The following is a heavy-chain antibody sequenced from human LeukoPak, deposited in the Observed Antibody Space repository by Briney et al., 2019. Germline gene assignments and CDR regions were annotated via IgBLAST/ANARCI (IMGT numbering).Heavy chain of an antibody. V-gene: IGHV3-7*03. CDR1: GFTFSSYW. J-gene: IGHJ4*02. CDR3: AKGRGPSGERSEFDY. CDR2: IKQDGSEK. D-gene: IGHD1-26*01. Sequence: GGSLRLSCAASGFTFSSYWMSWVRQAPGKGLEWVANIKQDGSEKYYVDSVKGRFTISRDNSKNTLYLQMNSLRAEDTAVYYCAKGRGPSGERSEFDYWGQGTLVTVSS.